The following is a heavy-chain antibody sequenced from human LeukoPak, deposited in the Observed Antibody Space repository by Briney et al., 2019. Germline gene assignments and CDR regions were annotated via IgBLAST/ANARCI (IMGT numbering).Heavy chain of an antibody. CDR3: AREVSEGFDF. J-gene: IGHJ4*02. CDR1: GFTFSSYS. V-gene: IGHV3-21*01. Sequence: GGSLRLSGAASGFTFSSYSMNWVRQAPGKGLEWVSSISSSSSYIYYADSVKGRFTISRDNAKNSLYLQMNSLRAEDTALYYCAREVSEGFDFWGQGTLVTVSS. CDR2: ISSSSSYI. D-gene: IGHD3-22*01.